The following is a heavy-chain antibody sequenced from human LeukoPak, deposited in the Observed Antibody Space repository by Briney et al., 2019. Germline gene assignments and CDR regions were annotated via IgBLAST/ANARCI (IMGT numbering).Heavy chain of an antibody. V-gene: IGHV3-7*01. CDR2: IKQDGSEK. CDR3: VRDDRHYGSGSYFDY. D-gene: IGHD3-10*01. Sequence: GGSLRLSCAASGFTFSSYWMSWVRQAPGKGLEWVANIKQDGSEKYYVDSVKGRFTISRDNAKNSLYLQMNSLRAEDTAVYYCVRDDRHYGSGSYFDYWGQGTLVTVSS. J-gene: IGHJ4*02. CDR1: GFTFSSYW.